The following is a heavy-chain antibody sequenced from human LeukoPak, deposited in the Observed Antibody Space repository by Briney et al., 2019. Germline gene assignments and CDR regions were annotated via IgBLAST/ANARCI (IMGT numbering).Heavy chain of an antibody. J-gene: IGHJ6*03. CDR3: ARDRGDGNYYYMDV. D-gene: IGHD2-21*02. V-gene: IGHV4-30-2*01. Sequence: SETLSLTCTVSGVSISSGGYYWSWIRQPPGKGLEWIGYIYHSGSTYYNPSLKSRVTISVDRSKNQFSLKLSSVTAADTAVYYCARDRGDGNYYYMDVWGKGTTVTVSS. CDR1: GVSISSGGYY. CDR2: IYHSGST.